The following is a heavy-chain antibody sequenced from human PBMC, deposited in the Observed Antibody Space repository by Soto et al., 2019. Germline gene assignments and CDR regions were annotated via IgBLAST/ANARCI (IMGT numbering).Heavy chain of an antibody. CDR1: GYTFTSYG. CDR2: ISAYNGNT. CDR3: ARDEEGIVATSGLFDY. J-gene: IGHJ4*02. D-gene: IGHD5-12*01. Sequence: ASVKVSCKASGYTFTSYGISWVRQAPGQGLEWMGWISAYNGNTNYAQKLQGRVTMTTDTSTSTAYMELRSLRSDDTAVYYCARDEEGIVATSGLFDYWGQGTLVTVSS. V-gene: IGHV1-18*01.